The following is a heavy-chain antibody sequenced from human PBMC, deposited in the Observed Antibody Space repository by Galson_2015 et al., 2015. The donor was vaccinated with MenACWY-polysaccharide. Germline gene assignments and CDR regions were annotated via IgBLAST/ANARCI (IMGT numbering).Heavy chain of an antibody. CDR2: ISTNGGST. D-gene: IGHD3-16*01. CDR3: AIGLYTTISGVFDP. Sequence: SLRLSCAASGFIFSTYSMHWVRQAPGKGLDYVSTISTNGGSTFYANSVKGRFTISRDNSKNTLYLQMGSLRPEDMAVYYCAIGLYTTISGVFDPWCQGTLVTVSS. CDR1: GFIFSTYS. V-gene: IGHV3-64*01. J-gene: IGHJ5*02.